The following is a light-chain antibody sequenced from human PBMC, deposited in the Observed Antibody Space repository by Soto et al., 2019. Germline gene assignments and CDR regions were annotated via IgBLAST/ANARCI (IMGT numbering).Light chain of an antibody. CDR1: SSNIGAGYD. Sequence: QPVLTQPPSVSGAPGQRVTISCTGSSSNIGAGYDVHWYQQLPGTARKLLISGNSKRPSGVPDGFSGSKSGTSASLASTGHQAEYECDNSGQSDDSSLSGSYVFGTGTKLTVL. CDR2: GNS. J-gene: IGLJ1*01. V-gene: IGLV1-40*01. CDR3: QSDDSSLSGSYV.